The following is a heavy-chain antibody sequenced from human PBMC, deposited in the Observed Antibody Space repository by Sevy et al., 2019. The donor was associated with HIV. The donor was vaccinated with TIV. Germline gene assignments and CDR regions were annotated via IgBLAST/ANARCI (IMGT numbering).Heavy chain of an antibody. CDR1: WFTFSRDW. Sequence: LSLTCAASWFTFSRDWMTWVRQAPGKGLEWVAKIKADGSETYSVDSVKGRFSISRDNAKNALYLQMNSLRAEDTAVYYCARGANNLYNWGQGTLVTVSS. V-gene: IGHV3-7*01. CDR3: ARGANNLYN. D-gene: IGHD3-10*01. CDR2: IKADGSET. J-gene: IGHJ4*02.